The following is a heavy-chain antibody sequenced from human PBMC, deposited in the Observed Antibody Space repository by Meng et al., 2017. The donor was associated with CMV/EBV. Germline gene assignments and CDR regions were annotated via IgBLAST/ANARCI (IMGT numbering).Heavy chain of an antibody. D-gene: IGHD6-19*01. CDR1: GGSISSYY. CDR3: ARDSSGWYPHFDY. CDR2: IYTSGST. V-gene: IGHV4-4*07. Sequence: HLQQPGPGLVKPSETLSLSCTVSGGSISSYYWSCSRPPAGKGLEWIGRIYTSGSTNYNPSLKSRVTMSVDTSKNQFSLKLSSVTAADTAVYYCARDSSGWYPHFDYWGQGTLVTVSS. J-gene: IGHJ4*02.